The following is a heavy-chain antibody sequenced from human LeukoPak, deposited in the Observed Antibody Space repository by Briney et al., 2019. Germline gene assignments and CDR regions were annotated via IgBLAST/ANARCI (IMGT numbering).Heavy chain of an antibody. CDR2: IKSKTDGGTT. CDR3: ARCAWTRDLLTYYFDS. D-gene: IGHD3-10*01. Sequence: PGGSLRLSCAASGFSFSNAWMSWVRQAPGKGLEWVSRIKSKTDGGTTDYAAPVKGRFTISRDDSKNTLYLQMNSLKTEDTAVYYCARCAWTRDLLTYYFDSWGQGTLVTVSS. V-gene: IGHV3-15*01. CDR1: GFSFSNAW. J-gene: IGHJ4*02.